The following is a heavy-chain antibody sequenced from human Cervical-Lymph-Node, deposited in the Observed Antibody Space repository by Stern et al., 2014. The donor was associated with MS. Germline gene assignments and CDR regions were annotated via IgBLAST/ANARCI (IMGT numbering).Heavy chain of an antibody. Sequence: EMQLVESGGGLVQPGGSLRLSCAASGFTFSSYAISWVRQAPGKGLELVSAISGSGGSTYYAGSFKGRVTISTDTYKHNVDLQMNSMRAESAAVYYCAKHTYSSITDNNFDYWGQGTLVTVSS. J-gene: IGHJ4*02. CDR1: GFTFSSYA. CDR3: AKHTYSSITDNNFDY. CDR2: ISGSGGST. V-gene: IGHV3-23*04. D-gene: IGHD6-13*01.